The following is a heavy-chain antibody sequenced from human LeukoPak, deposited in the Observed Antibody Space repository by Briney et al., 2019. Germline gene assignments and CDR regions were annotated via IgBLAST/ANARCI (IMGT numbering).Heavy chain of an antibody. V-gene: IGHV1-2*02. D-gene: IGHD3-16*01. CDR1: GYTFTGYY. CDR2: INPNSGDT. J-gene: IGHJ4*02. Sequence: ASVKVSCKASGYTFTGYYMHWVRQAPGQGLEWMGWINPNSGDTNYAQKFQGRVTMTRDTPISTAYVELSRLRSDDTAVYYCARVRYRLAETYIDYWGQGTLVTASS. CDR3: ARVRYRLAETYIDY.